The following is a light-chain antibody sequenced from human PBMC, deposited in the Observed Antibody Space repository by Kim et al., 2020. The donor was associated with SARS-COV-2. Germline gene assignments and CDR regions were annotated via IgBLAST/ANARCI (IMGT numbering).Light chain of an antibody. J-gene: IGKJ2*01. CDR1: QSLSSY. CDR2: DAS. Sequence: SPGERATLSGRASQSLSSYLAWYQQKPGQAPRLLIYDASNRATGIPARFSGSGSGTDFTLTISSLEPEDFAFYYCQQRANWPPGYTFGQGTKLEI. V-gene: IGKV3-11*01. CDR3: QQRANWPPGYT.